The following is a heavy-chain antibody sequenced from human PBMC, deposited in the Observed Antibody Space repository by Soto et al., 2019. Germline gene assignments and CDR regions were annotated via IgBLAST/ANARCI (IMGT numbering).Heavy chain of an antibody. Sequence: QVQLQESGPGLVKSSETLSLTCTVSGDSISSYYWSWMRQPPGKGLEWIGYIHYTGINNYNPSLTSRVTMSLDTSKNQLSLTLNSVTAADTAVYYCATILYGADAFDYWGRGTLVTVSS. CDR1: GDSISSYY. V-gene: IGHV4-59*01. CDR3: ATILYGADAFDY. D-gene: IGHD4-17*01. J-gene: IGHJ4*02. CDR2: IHYTGIN.